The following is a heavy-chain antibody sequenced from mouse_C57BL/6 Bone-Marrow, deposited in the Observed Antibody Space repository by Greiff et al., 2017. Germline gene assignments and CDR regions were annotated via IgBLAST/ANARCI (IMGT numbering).Heavy chain of an antibody. CDR1: GFTFTDDY. CDR2: IDPDNGDT. Sequence: EVQLQPSGAELVRPGASVKLSCTASGFTFTDDYMPWVKQRPEQGLEWIGWIDPDNGDTAYASKFQGKATITADTSSNTAYLQLSSLTSEDTAVYYCTTGRRAWFAYWGQGTLVTVSA. J-gene: IGHJ3*01. D-gene: IGHD2-12*01. V-gene: IGHV14-4*01. CDR3: TTGRRAWFAY.